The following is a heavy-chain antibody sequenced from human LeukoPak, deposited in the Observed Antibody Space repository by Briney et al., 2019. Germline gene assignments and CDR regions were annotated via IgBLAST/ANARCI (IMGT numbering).Heavy chain of an antibody. CDR1: GYTFTSYG. Sequence: GASVKVSCKASGYTFTSYGISWVRQAPGQGLEWMGWISAYNGNTNYAQKLQGRVTMTTDTSTSTAYMELRSLRSDDTAVYYCARACSSTSCSIDAFDIWGQGTMVTVSS. D-gene: IGHD2-2*01. V-gene: IGHV1-18*01. CDR3: ARACSSTSCSIDAFDI. CDR2: ISAYNGNT. J-gene: IGHJ3*02.